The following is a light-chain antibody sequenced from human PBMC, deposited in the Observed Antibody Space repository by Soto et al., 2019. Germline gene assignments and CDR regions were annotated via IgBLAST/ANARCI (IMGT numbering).Light chain of an antibody. V-gene: IGKV3-20*01. CDR1: QSVSSRY. CDR3: QQYGSSEII. Sequence: IALTQSPGTRSLSPGERATLSCRASQSVSSRYLAWYTQTPGQAPRLLIYGASSRATGIPDRFSGSVSGTDFTLTITRLEPEELAVFYGQQYGSSEIIFGQGTRLEIK. J-gene: IGKJ5*01. CDR2: GAS.